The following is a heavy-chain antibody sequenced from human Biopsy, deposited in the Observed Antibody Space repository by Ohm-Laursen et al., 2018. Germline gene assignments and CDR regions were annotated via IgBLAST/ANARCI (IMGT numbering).Heavy chain of an antibody. CDR3: ARLGSGDYFPTFFDF. V-gene: IGHV4-31*03. CDR2: IFYSANT. D-gene: IGHD5-12*01. Sequence: PSLTCTVSGVSINGGRYYWNWIRHHPGKGLEWIGNIFYSANTYYNPSLKSRVTISVDTSKNQFSLKLSSVTAADTAVYYCARLGSGDYFPTFFDFWGQGALVTVSS. CDR1: GVSINGGRYY. J-gene: IGHJ4*02.